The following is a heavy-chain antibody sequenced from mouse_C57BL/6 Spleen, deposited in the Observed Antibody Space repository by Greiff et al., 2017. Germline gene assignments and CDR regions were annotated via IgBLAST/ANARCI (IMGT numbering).Heavy chain of an antibody. D-gene: IGHD1-1*01. V-gene: IGHV1-80*01. CDR3: ARGNYGSSSYYFDY. CDR2: IYPGDGDT. Sequence: QVQLQQSGAELVKPGASVKISCKASGYAFSSYWMNWVKQRPGKGLEWIGQIYPGDGDTNYNGKFKGKATLTADKSSSTAYMQLSSLTSEDSAVYFWARGNYGSSSYYFDYWGQGTTLTVSS. J-gene: IGHJ2*01. CDR1: GYAFSSYW.